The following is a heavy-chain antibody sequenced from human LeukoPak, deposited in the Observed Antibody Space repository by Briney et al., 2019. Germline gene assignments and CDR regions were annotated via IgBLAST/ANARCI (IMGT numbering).Heavy chain of an antibody. D-gene: IGHD6-6*01. Sequence: GGSLILSCAASGFSFSSYAMSWVRQAPGKGLEWVSAVSGGGDTTYTADSVKGRFTISRDNSKNTIYLQMNTLITEDTALYYCAGISYSGTWPVGYWGQGTLVTVTA. J-gene: IGHJ4*02. CDR2: VSGGGDTT. CDR1: GFSFSSYA. V-gene: IGHV3-23*01. CDR3: AGISYSGTWPVGY.